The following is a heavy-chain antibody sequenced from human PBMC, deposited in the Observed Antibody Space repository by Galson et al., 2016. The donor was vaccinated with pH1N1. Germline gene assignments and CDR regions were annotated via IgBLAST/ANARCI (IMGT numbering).Heavy chain of an antibody. Sequence: SLRLSCAASGFSFNKHGMNWVRQAPGKGLEWVSGISPRGDITYYADFVKGRCTIFRDNSRNTVSLEMSSLRAEDTALYRCARCGGMIHYYALDVWGPGTTVTVSS. CDR1: GFSFNKHG. CDR2: ISPRGDIT. CDR3: ARCGGMIHYYALDV. V-gene: IGHV3-23*01. D-gene: IGHD4-23*01. J-gene: IGHJ6*02.